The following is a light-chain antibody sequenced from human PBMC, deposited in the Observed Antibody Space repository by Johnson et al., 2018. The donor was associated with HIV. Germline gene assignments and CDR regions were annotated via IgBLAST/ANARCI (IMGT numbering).Light chain of an antibody. CDR2: DNN. V-gene: IGLV1-51*01. CDR1: SSNIGRNY. Sequence: QSVLTQPPSVSAAPGQKVTISCSGSSSNIGRNYVSWYQQLPGTAPKLLIFDNNKRPSGIPDRFSASKSGPSATLGFPELQTGDEGDYYCGTWDSSLSAYVFGSGTKVTVL. CDR3: GTWDSSLSAYV. J-gene: IGLJ1*01.